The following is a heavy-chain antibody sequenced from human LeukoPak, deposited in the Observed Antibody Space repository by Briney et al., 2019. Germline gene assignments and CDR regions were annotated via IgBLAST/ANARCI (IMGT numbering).Heavy chain of an antibody. J-gene: IGHJ3*02. CDR3: ARAGLGAFDI. CDR2: IKQDGSEK. CDR1: GFTFSNYW. V-gene: IGHV3-7*05. Sequence: GGSLRLSCAASGFTFSNYWMSWVRQAPGKGLEWVANIKQDGSEKYYVDSVKGRFTISRDNAKNSLYLQMNSLRAEDTALYYCARAGLGAFDIWGQGTMVTVSS.